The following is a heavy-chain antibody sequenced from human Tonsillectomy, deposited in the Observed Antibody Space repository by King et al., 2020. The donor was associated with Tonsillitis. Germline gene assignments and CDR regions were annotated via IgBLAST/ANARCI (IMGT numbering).Heavy chain of an antibody. V-gene: IGHV3-21*01. CDR2: ISSNSRYI. J-gene: IGHJ3*02. CDR3: AKDKGAAYYDSGRGAFDM. CDR1: GFTFSDYD. Sequence: VQVLESGGGLVKPGGSLRLSCATSGFTFSDYDMNWVRQAPGKGLEWVSSISSNSRYIYFSGLVKGRVAISRDNAKNSLYLQILSLRVEDTAVYYCAKDKGAAYYDSGRGAFDMWGQGTMVTVSS. D-gene: IGHD3-16*01.